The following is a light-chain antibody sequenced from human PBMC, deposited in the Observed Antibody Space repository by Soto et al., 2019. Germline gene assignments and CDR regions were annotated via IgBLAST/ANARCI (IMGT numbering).Light chain of an antibody. V-gene: IGKV3D-20*02. J-gene: IGKJ5*01. CDR2: DAS. CDR3: QQRSNWPS. Sequence: EVVMTESPGTLSLSPGESATLSCRASQSVSGNYLAWYQQKPGQSPRLVIYDASSRATGIPDRFSGSGSGTDFTLTISSLEPEDFAVYYCQQRSNWPSFGQGTRLEIK. CDR1: QSVSGNY.